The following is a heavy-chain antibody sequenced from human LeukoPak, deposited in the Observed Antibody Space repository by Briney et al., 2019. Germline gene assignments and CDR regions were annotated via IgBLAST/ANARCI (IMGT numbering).Heavy chain of an antibody. D-gene: IGHD3-10*01. CDR3: ARGGFSYYGLDY. CDR2: ISSSSSYI. V-gene: IGHV3-21*01. Sequence: GGSLRLSCAASGFTFSSYSMNWVRQAPGKGLEWVSSISSSSSYIYYADSVKGRFTTSRDNAKNSLYLQMNSLRAEDTAVYYCARGGFSYYGLDYWGQGTLVTVSS. J-gene: IGHJ4*02. CDR1: GFTFSSYS.